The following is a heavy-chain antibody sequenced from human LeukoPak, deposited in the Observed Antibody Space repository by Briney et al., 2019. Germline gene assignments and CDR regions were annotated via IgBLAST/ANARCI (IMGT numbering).Heavy chain of an antibody. V-gene: IGHV3-11*01. CDR3: ARDQGPMYDSYGMDV. J-gene: IGHJ6*02. CDR2: ISSSGSTI. D-gene: IGHD3-22*01. CDR1: GFTFSDYY. Sequence: GGSLRLSCAASGFTFSDYYMSWIRQAPGKGLEWVSYISSSGSTIYYADSVKGRFTISRDNAKNSPYLQMNSLRAEDTAVYYCARDQGPMYDSYGMDVWGQGTTVTVSS.